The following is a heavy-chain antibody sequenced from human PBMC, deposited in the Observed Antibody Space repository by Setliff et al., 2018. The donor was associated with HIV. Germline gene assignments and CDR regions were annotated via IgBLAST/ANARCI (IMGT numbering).Heavy chain of an antibody. CDR1: GFTFSSYE. Sequence: GGSLRLSCAASGFTFSSYEMNWVRQTPGKGLEWVSYISSSGSTMYYVDSVKGRFTISRDNAKNSLYLQMNRLRAEDTAFYYCARGWFDSWGQGTLVTAPQ. J-gene: IGHJ5*01. V-gene: IGHV3-48*03. CDR2: ISSSGSTM. CDR3: ARGWFDS.